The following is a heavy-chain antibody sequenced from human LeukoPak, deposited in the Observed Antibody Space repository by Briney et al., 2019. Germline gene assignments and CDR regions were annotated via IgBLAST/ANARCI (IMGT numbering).Heavy chain of an antibody. V-gene: IGHV3-48*01. CDR2: ISSTSSII. CDR3: AKHYSYRQRGVDY. CDR1: GSTFSSHT. J-gene: IGHJ4*02. Sequence: GGSLRLSCAASGSTFSSHTMSWVRQAPGKGLEWISYISSTSSIIYYADSVKGRFTTSRDNSKNTLYLQMNSLRAEDTAVYYCAKHYSYRQRGVDYWGQGTLVTVSS. D-gene: IGHD1-26*01.